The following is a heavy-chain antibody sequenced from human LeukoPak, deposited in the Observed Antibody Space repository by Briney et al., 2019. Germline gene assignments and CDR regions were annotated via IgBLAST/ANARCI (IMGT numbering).Heavy chain of an antibody. CDR1: GGSISSYY. CDR3: ASMSIYSYGPFDY. V-gene: IGHV4-59*01. J-gene: IGHJ4*02. D-gene: IGHD5-18*01. CDR2: IYYRGST. Sequence: PSETLSLTCTVSGGSISSYYWSWIRQPPGKGLEWIGYIYYRGSTNYNPSLKSRVTISVDTSKNQFSLKLSSVTAADTAVYYCASMSIYSYGPFDYWGQGTLVTVSS.